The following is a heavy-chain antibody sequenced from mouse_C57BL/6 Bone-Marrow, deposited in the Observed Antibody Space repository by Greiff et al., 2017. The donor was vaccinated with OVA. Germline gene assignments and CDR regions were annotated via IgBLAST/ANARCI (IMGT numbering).Heavy chain of an antibody. D-gene: IGHD1-1*01. CDR2: INYDGSST. J-gene: IGHJ2*01. V-gene: IGHV5-16*01. CDR3: AREDYYGSVDY. Sequence: DVHLVESEGGLVQPGSSMKLSCTASGFTFSDYYMAWVRQVPEKGLEWVANINYDGSSTYYLDSLKSRFIISRDNAKNILYLQMSSLKSEDTATYYCAREDYYGSVDYWGQGTTLTVSS. CDR1: GFTFSDYY.